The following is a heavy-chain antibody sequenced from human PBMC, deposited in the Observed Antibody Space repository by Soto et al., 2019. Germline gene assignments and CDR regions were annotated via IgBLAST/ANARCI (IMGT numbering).Heavy chain of an antibody. CDR1: GFTFSSYA. Sequence: PGGSLRLSCSASGFTFSSYAMHWVRQAPGKGLEYVSGIRGNGDPPFYADSVKGRFTISRDNSKNTLYLQMGSLSADDTAVYYCVKSRGGNNFDFFAWGQGALVTVSS. D-gene: IGHD5-12*01. J-gene: IGHJ5*02. CDR3: VKSRGGNNFDFFA. CDR2: IRGNGDPP. V-gene: IGHV3-64D*06.